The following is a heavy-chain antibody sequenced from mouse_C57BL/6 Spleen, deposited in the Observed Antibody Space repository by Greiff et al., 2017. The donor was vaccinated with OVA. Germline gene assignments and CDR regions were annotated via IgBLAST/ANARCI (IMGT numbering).Heavy chain of an antibody. J-gene: IGHJ2*01. CDR1: GYSITSGYD. D-gene: IGHD2-2*01. Sequence: EVKLLESGPGMVKPSQSLSLTCTVTGYSITSGYDWHWIRHFPGNKLEWMGYISYSGSTNYNPSLKSRISITHDTSKNHFFLKLNSVTTEDTATYYCASYGYDRGFDYWGQGTTLTVSS. V-gene: IGHV3-1*01. CDR2: ISYSGST. CDR3: ASYGYDRGFDY.